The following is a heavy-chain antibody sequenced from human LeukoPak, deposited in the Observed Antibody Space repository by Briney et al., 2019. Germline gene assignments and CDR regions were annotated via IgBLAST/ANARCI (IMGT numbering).Heavy chain of an antibody. CDR3: ATDDNSLPGHNWFDP. CDR2: IYTTGST. J-gene: IGHJ5*02. CDR1: GGSIGTYY. D-gene: IGHD5-24*01. V-gene: IGHV4-4*07. Sequence: PSETLSLTCTVSGGSIGTYYCSWIRQPAGKGLEWIGRIYTTGSTNYNPSLKSRVTMSVDTSKNQFSLKLTSVTAADTAVYYCATDDNSLPGHNWFDPWGQGTPVSVSS.